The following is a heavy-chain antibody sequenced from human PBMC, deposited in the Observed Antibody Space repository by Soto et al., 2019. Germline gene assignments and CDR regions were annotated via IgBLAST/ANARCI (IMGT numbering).Heavy chain of an antibody. V-gene: IGHV1-8*01. Sequence: QVQLVQSGAEVKKPGASVKVSCKASGYTFTSYDINWVRQATGQGLEWMGWMNPNSGNTGYAQKFQGKVTITRNTSITTAYRELSRLRSEDTAVYYCARERSSGWLDYWGQGTRVTVPS. J-gene: IGHJ4*02. CDR2: MNPNSGNT. CDR1: GYTFTSYD. D-gene: IGHD6-19*01. CDR3: ARERSSGWLDY.